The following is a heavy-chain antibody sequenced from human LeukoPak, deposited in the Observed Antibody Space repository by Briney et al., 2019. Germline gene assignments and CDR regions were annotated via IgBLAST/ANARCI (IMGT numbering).Heavy chain of an antibody. CDR1: GGSFSGYY. Sequence: SETLSLTCAVYGGSFSGYYWSWIRQPPGKGLEWIGEINHSGSTNYNPSLKSRVTISVDTSKNQFSLKLSSVTAADTAVYYCARTYYYGSGSHADPPVDYRGQGTLVTVSS. D-gene: IGHD3-10*01. J-gene: IGHJ4*02. CDR3: ARTYYYGSGSHADPPVDY. V-gene: IGHV4-34*01. CDR2: INHSGST.